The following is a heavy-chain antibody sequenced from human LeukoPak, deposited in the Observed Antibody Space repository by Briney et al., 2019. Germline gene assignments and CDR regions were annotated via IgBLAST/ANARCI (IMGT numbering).Heavy chain of an antibody. D-gene: IGHD5-18*01. CDR1: GGSISSGGYS. CDR2: IYHSGST. J-gene: IGHJ4*02. CDR3: ARNVYDRYSYGRDGIDY. Sequence: SETLSLTCAVSGGSISSGGYSWSWIRQPPGKGLEWIGYIYHSGSTYYNPSLKSRVTISVDASKNQFSLKLSSVTAADTAVYYCARNVYDRYSYGRDGIDYWGQGTLVTVSS. V-gene: IGHV4-30-2*01.